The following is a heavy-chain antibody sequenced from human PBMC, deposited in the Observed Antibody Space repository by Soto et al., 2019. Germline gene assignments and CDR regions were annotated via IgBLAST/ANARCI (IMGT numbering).Heavy chain of an antibody. CDR3: ARQIYDSDTGPNFQYYFVS. Sequence: PGDSLKISCKGSGYSFAGYWITWVRQKPGKGLEWMGRIDPSGSQTYYSPSFRGHVTISVTKSITTVFLQWSSLRASDTAMYYCARQIYDSDTGPNFQYYFVSWGQGTPVTVSS. D-gene: IGHD3-22*01. V-gene: IGHV5-10-1*01. J-gene: IGHJ4*02. CDR1: GYSFAGYW. CDR2: IDPSGSQT.